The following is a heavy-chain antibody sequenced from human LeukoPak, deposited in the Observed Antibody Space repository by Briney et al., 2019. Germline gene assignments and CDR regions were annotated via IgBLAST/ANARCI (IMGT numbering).Heavy chain of an antibody. CDR3: ARVSGYDWESFYDY. CDR1: GGSISSYY. CDR2: IYYSGST. J-gene: IGHJ4*02. V-gene: IGHV4-59*01. D-gene: IGHD5-12*01. Sequence: SETLSLTCTVSGGSISSYYWSWIRQPPGQGLEWIGYIYYSGSTNYNPSLKSRVTISVDTSKNQFSLKLNSVTAADTAVYYCARVSGYDWESFYDYWGQGTLVTVSS.